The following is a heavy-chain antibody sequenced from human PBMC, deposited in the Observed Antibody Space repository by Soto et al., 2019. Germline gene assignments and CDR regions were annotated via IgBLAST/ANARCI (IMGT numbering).Heavy chain of an antibody. CDR3: ARGGYSYGYFWFDP. CDR1: GGSISSYY. CDR2: IYYSGST. J-gene: IGHJ5*02. Sequence: PSETLSLTCTVSGGSISSYYWSWILQPPGKGLERIGYIYYSGSTNYNPSLKSRVTISVDTSKNQSSLKLSSVTAADTAVYYCARGGYSYGYFWFDPWGQGTLVTVSS. V-gene: IGHV4-59*01. D-gene: IGHD5-18*01.